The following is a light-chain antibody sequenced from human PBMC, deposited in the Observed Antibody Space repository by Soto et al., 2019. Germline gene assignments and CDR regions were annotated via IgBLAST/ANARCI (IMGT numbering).Light chain of an antibody. CDR3: QQYDSSPRT. CDR1: QSVSSGY. CDR2: GAT. V-gene: IGKV3-20*01. Sequence: SVLTQSPGTLSLSLGERATLSCRASQSVSSGYLAWYQQKPGQAPRLLIYGATSRAAGIPDRFSGSGSRTDFTLTISRLEPEDFAVYYCQQYDSSPRTFGQGTKLEIK. J-gene: IGKJ2*01.